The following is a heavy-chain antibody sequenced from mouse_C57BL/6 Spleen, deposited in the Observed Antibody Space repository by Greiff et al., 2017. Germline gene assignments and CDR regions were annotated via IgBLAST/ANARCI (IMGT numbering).Heavy chain of an antibody. J-gene: IGHJ2*01. CDR3: TTFYSPRDY. V-gene: IGHV14-4*01. Sequence: VQLQQSGAELVRPGASVKLSCTASGFNIKDDYMHWVKQRPEQGLEWIGWIDPENGDTEYASKFQGKATITADTSSNTAYLQLSSLTSEDTAVYYCTTFYSPRDYWGQGTTLTVSS. CDR1: GFNIKDDY. CDR2: IDPENGDT. D-gene: IGHD2-1*01.